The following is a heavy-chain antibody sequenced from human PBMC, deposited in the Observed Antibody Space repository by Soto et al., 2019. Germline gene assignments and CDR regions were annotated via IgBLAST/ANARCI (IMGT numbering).Heavy chain of an antibody. CDR3: ASDLAMAGVMYYFDF. V-gene: IGHV1-69*02. CDR1: GGTFSSYT. D-gene: IGHD6-19*01. J-gene: IGHJ4*02. Sequence: ASVKVSCKASGGTFSSYTISWVRQAPGQGLEWMGRIIPILGIANYAQKFQGRVTITADKSTSTAYMELSSLRSEDTAVYYCASDLAMAGVMYYFDFWGQGTLVTVSS. CDR2: IIPILGIA.